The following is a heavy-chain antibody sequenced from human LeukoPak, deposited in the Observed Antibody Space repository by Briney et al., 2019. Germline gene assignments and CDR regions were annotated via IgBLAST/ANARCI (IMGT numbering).Heavy chain of an antibody. J-gene: IGHJ6*04. CDR1: GGSISSGGYY. Sequence: SETLSLTCTVSGGSISSGGYYWSWIRKHPGKGLEWIGYIYYSGSIYYNPSLKSRVTISVDTSKNQFSLKLSSVTAADTAVYYCASATSDYYGSGSYYKFPYYYYGMDVWGKGTTVTVSS. CDR2: IYYSGSI. CDR3: ASATSDYYGSGSYYKFPYYYYGMDV. V-gene: IGHV4-31*03. D-gene: IGHD3-10*01.